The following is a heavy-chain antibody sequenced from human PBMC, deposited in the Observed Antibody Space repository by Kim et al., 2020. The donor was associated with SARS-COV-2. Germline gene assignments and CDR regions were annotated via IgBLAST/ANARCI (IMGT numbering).Heavy chain of an antibody. CDR1: GFSFSTYW. Sequence: GGSLRLSCAASGFSFSTYWMSWVRQAPGKGLVWVSRIRSDGGDTHYADSVKGRFTISRDNAKNAVSLQMNSLMSEDTAIYYCVRDYVLGHQGFDWGQGTLVTVSP. CDR2: IRSDGGDT. CDR3: VRDYVLGHQGFD. J-gene: IGHJ1*01. V-gene: IGHV3-74*01. D-gene: IGHD2-8*01.